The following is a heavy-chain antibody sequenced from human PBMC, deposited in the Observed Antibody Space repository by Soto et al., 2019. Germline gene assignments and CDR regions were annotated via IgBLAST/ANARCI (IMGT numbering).Heavy chain of an antibody. CDR2: IYYSGSN. J-gene: IGHJ4*02. Sequence: QVQLQESGPGLVKPSQTLSLTCTVSGGSISSGGYYWSWIRQHPGKGLEWIGYIYYSGSNYYNPSLKRRVTISVDTSKNQFSLKLSSVTAADTAVYYCARLQPGDYYDSSGYHEDYWGQGTLVTVSS. CDR1: GGSISSGGYY. D-gene: IGHD3-22*01. CDR3: ARLQPGDYYDSSGYHEDY. V-gene: IGHV4-31*03.